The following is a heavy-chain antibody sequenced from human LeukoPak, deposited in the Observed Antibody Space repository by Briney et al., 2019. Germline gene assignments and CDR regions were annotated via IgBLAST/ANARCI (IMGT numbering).Heavy chain of an antibody. CDR2: IYYSGST. V-gene: IGHV4-39*01. CDR1: GGSISTTSYY. D-gene: IGHD2-2*01. CDR3: ASFSSRGPMYYFDY. J-gene: IGHJ4*02. Sequence: PSETLSLTCTVSGGSISTTSYYWAWIRQPPGKGLEWIGSIYYSGSTLYNASLKSRLTISVDTSKNQFSLKLDSVTAADTAVYYCASFSSRGPMYYFDYWGQGTLVTVSS.